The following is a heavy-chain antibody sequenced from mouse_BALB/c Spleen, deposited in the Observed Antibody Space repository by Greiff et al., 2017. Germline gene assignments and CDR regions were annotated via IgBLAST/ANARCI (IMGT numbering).Heavy chain of an antibody. V-gene: IGHV5-4*02. CDR2: ISDGGSYT. D-gene: IGHD2-14*01. CDR3: ERASYYRYDGQAMDY. Sequence: EVQLVESGGGLVKPGGSLKLSCAASGFTFSDYYMYWVRQTPEKRLEWVATISDGGSYTYYPDSVKGRFTISRDNAKNNLYLQMSSLKSEDTAMYYCERASYYRYDGQAMDYWGQGTSVTVSS. CDR1: GFTFSDYY. J-gene: IGHJ4*01.